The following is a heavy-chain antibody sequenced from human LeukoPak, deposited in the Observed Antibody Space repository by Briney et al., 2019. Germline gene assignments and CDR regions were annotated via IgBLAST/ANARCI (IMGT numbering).Heavy chain of an antibody. CDR3: ARGFHRYSYDSGAYSIY. CDR2: ISYDGSNK. D-gene: IGHD3-22*01. J-gene: IGHJ4*02. CDR1: GFTFSSYG. V-gene: IGHV3-30*03. Sequence: GRSLRLSCAASGFTFSSYGMHWVRQAPGKGLEWVAVISYDGSNKYYADSVKGRFTISRDNAKNSLFLQMNSLRAEDTAVYYCARGFHRYSYDSGAYSIYWGQGTLVTVSS.